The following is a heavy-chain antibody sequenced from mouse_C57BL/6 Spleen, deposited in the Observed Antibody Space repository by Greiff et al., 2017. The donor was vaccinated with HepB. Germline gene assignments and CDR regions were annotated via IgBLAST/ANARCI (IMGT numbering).Heavy chain of an antibody. D-gene: IGHD1-1*01. V-gene: IGHV5-12*01. CDR3: ARRGYYGSSYFDY. CDR2: ISNGGGST. CDR1: GFTFSDYY. Sequence: EVKVVESGGGLVQPGGSLKLSCAASGFTFSDYYMYWVRQTPEKRLEWVAYISNGGGSTYYPDTVKGRFTISRDNAKTTLYLQMSRLKSEDTAMYYCARRGYYGSSYFDYWGQGTTLTVSS. J-gene: IGHJ2*01.